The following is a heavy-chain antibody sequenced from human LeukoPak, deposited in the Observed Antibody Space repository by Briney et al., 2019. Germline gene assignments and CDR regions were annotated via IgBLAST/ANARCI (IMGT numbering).Heavy chain of an antibody. J-gene: IGHJ4*02. CDR1: GFTFSTYW. V-gene: IGHV3-7*04. Sequence: GGPLRLSCAASGFTFSTYWMSWVRQAPGKGLEWVANIKEDGSGKYYVDSVRGRFTISRDNAKNSLYLQMNSLRVDDTAVYYCSRAEDYWGQGALVTVSS. CDR3: SRAEDY. CDR2: IKEDGSGK.